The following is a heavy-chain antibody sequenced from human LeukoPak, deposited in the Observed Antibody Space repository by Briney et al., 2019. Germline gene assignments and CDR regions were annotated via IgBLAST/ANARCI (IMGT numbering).Heavy chain of an antibody. V-gene: IGHV1-2*02. CDR3: AREYYDFWSGYYVY. CDR1: GYTFTGYY. D-gene: IGHD3-3*01. CDR2: INPNSGGT. J-gene: IGHJ4*02. Sequence: GASVKVSCKASGYTFTGYYMHWVRRAPGQGLEWMGWINPNSGGTNYAQKFQGRVTMTRDTSISTAYMELSRLRSDDTAVYYCAREYYDFWSGYYVYWGQGTLVTVSS.